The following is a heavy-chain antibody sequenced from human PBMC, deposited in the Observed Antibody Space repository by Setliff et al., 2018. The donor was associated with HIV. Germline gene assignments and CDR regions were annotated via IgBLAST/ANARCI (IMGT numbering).Heavy chain of an antibody. D-gene: IGHD1-1*01. CDR3: ASARIPTGGTSTSLDF. CDR1: GGSISSYY. V-gene: IGHV4-59*01. Sequence: PSETLSLTCTVSGGSISSYYWSWIRQSPGKGLEWIGHIYYGGNTKYNPSLKSRVTMSSDTSKNTVFLQLNALRREDTAVYYCASARIPTGGTSTSLDFWGQGALVTVSS. CDR2: IYYGGNT. J-gene: IGHJ4*02.